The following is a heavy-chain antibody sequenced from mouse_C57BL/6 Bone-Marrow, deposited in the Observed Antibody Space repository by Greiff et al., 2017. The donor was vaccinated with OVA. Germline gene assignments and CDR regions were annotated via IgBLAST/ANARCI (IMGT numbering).Heavy chain of an antibody. Sequence: VKLQQPGAELVRPGTSVKLSCKASGYTFTNYWMHWVKQRPGQGLEWIGVIAPSDSYINYNQKFKGRATLTVDTSSSTAYIHLSSLTSEDSAVYYCAHYGSRLYLHYWGQGTALTVSS. CDR1: GYTFTNYW. D-gene: IGHD1-1*01. V-gene: IGHV1-59*01. J-gene: IGHJ2*01. CDR3: AHYGSRLYLHY. CDR2: IAPSDSYI.